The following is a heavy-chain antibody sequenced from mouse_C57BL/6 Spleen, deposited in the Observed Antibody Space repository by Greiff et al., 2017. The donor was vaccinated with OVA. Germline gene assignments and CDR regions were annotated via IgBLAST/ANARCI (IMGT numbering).Heavy chain of an antibody. D-gene: IGHD3-2*02. CDR2: INPNNGGT. CDR3: ARKGDSSRYYYSAMDY. Sequence: EVQLQQSGPELVKPGASVKIPCKASGYTFTDYNMDWVKQSHGKSLEWIGDINPNNGGTIYNQKFKGKATLTVDKSSSTAYMELRSLTSEDTAVYYCARKGDSSRYYYSAMDYWGQGTSVTVSS. V-gene: IGHV1-18*01. J-gene: IGHJ4*01. CDR1: GYTFTDYN.